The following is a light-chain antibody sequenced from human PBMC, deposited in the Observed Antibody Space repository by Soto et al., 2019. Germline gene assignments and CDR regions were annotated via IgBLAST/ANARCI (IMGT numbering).Light chain of an antibody. CDR2: GAS. CDR1: QSVSSN. J-gene: IGKJ3*01. CDR3: QQHNNWPPVT. Sequence: EIVMTQSPATLSVSPGERATLSCRASQSVSSNLAWYQQKPGQAPRLLIYGASTRATGIPARFSGSGSGTEFTLTISSLQAEDFAAYYCQQHNNWPPVTFGPGTKVDIK. V-gene: IGKV3-15*01.